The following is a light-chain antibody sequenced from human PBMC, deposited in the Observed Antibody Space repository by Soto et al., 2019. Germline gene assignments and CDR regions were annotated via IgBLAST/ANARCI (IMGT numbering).Light chain of an antibody. CDR2: DVS. CDR1: SSDVGGYNY. Sequence: QSALTQPASVSGSPGQSITISCTGTSSDVGGYNYVSWYQQHPGKAPKLMIYDVSNPPSGVSDRFSGSKSGNTASLTISGLQAEDEAAYYCSSYTSSSPWVFGGGTKLTVL. CDR3: SSYTSSSPWV. V-gene: IGLV2-14*01. J-gene: IGLJ3*02.